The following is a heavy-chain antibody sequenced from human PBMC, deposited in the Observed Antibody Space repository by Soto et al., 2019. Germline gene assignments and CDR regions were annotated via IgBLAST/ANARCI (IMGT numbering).Heavy chain of an antibody. CDR1: RFTFTSSA. Sequence: SVKVSCKASRFTFTSSAMQWVRQARGQRLEWIGWIVVGSGNTNYAQKFQERVTITRDMSTSTAYMELSSLRSEDTAVYYCAANRYVCSGGSCYDDAFNIWGQGKMVTVSS. CDR2: IVVGSGNT. J-gene: IGHJ3*02. D-gene: IGHD2-15*01. V-gene: IGHV1-58*02. CDR3: AANRYVCSGGSCYDDAFNI.